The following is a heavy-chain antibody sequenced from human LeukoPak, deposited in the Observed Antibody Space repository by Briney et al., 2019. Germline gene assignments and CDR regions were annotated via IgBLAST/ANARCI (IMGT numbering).Heavy chain of an antibody. J-gene: IGHJ4*02. CDR3: ARVPDYDSSGYFDY. Sequence: GASVKVSCKASGYTFTSYDINWVRQATGQGLEWMGWMNPNSGNTGYAQKFQGRVTITRNTSISTAYMELSSLRSEDTAVYYCARVPDYDSSGYFDYWGQGTLVTVSS. CDR2: MNPNSGNT. CDR1: GYTFTSYD. D-gene: IGHD3-22*01. V-gene: IGHV1-8*03.